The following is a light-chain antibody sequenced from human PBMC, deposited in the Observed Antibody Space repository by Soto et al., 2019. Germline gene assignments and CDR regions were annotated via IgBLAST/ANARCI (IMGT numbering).Light chain of an antibody. Sequence: EIVLTQSPATLSLSPGDRATLSCGASQSVSSRYLAWYQQKPGLAPRLLIYDASTRATGIPDRFSGSGSGTDFTLTISRLEPEDFAMDYCQQYGNLPPNTVGQGTKLEIK. V-gene: IGKV3D-20*01. J-gene: IGKJ2*01. CDR3: QQYGNLPPNT. CDR2: DAS. CDR1: QSVSSRY.